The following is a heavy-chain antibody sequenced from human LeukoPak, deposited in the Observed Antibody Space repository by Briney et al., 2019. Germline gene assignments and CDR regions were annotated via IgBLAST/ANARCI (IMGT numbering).Heavy chain of an antibody. CDR3: ARTLSGSGISY. J-gene: IGHJ4*02. CDR2: INPGGDST. Sequence: GASVNVSCKASGYTFTSYYMHWVRQAPGQGLEWMEIINPGGDSTNFAQNFQGRVTLTRDTSTSTVYMELSSLSSEDTAIYYCARTLSGSGISYWGQGTLVIVSS. V-gene: IGHV1-46*01. D-gene: IGHD3-10*01. CDR1: GYTFTSYY.